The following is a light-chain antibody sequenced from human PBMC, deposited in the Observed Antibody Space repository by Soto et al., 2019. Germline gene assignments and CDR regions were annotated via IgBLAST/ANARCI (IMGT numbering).Light chain of an antibody. CDR3: CSYAGSYTLV. J-gene: IGLJ3*02. V-gene: IGLV2-11*01. CDR1: SSDVGGYNY. CDR2: DVT. Sequence: QSALTQPRSVSGSPGQSVTISCTGTSSDVGGYNYVSWYQQHPDKAPKLIIYDVTRRPSGVPNRFSGSKSANTASLTISGLQAEDEADYYCCSYAGSYTLVFGGGTKVTVL.